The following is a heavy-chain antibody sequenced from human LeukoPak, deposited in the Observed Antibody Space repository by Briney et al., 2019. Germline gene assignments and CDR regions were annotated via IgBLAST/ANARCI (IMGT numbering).Heavy chain of an antibody. J-gene: IGHJ6*02. CDR2: IIPIFGTA. D-gene: IGHD3-9*01. CDR1: GGTFSSYA. CDR3: ARDGDYDILTGPPYYYGMDV. V-gene: IGHV1-69*13. Sequence: ASVKVSCKASGGTFSSYAISWVRQAPGQGLEWMGGIIPIFGTANYAQKFRGRVTITADESTSTAYMELSSLRSEDTAVYYCARDGDYDILTGPPYYYGMDVWGQGTTVTVSS.